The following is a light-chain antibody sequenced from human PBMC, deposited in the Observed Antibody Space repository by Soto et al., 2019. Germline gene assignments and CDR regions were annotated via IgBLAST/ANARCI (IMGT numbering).Light chain of an antibody. J-gene: IGLJ1*01. Sequence: QPVLTQPASVSGSPGQSITISCTGTSSDVGSYNLVSWYQQHPGKAPKLMIYEGNKRPSGVSNRFSGSKSGNTASLTISGLQAEDEADYYCCSYAGSSGVFGTGTKLTVL. CDR2: EGN. CDR1: SSDVGSYNL. V-gene: IGLV2-23*01. CDR3: CSYAGSSGV.